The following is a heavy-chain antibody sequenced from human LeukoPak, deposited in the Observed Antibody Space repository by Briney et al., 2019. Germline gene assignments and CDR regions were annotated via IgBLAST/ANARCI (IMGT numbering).Heavy chain of an antibody. D-gene: IGHD2-21*02. CDR1: GFTFRSHA. J-gene: IGHJ5*02. CDR2: ISRDGRRI. V-gene: IGHV3-30*04. CDR3: ARDRVNRADCGGDCYSAVFDH. Sequence: GGSLRLSCAASGFTFRSHAMHSVRQAPAKGLEWVAVISRDGRRIYYTDSAKGRFIISRDNSKNTLSLQMNSLRGEDTAVYSCARDRVNRADCGGDCYSAVFDHWGQGTLVTVSS.